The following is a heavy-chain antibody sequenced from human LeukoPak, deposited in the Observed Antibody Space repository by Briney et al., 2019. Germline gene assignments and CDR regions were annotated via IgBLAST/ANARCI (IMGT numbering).Heavy chain of an antibody. Sequence: SVKVSCKASGGIFSSYAISWVRQAPGQGLEWMGGIIPIFGTANYAQKFQGRVTITADESTSTAYMELSSLRSEDTAVYYCARDQDGYNWAPDYWGQGTLVTVSS. CDR3: ARDQDGYNWAPDY. J-gene: IGHJ4*02. V-gene: IGHV1-69*13. D-gene: IGHD5-24*01. CDR1: GGIFSSYA. CDR2: IIPIFGTA.